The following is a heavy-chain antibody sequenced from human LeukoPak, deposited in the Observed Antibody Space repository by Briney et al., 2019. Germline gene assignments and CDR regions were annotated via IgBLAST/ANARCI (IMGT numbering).Heavy chain of an antibody. D-gene: IGHD1-26*01. J-gene: IGHJ4*02. V-gene: IGHV3-23*01. CDR1: GFTFSSYA. CDR2: ISGSGGST. CDR3: AKKRGVGATAVTHFDH. Sequence: GGSLRLSCAASGFTFSSYAMSWVRQAPGKGLEWVSTISGSGGSTYYADSVKGRFTISRDNSKNTLYLQMNSLRAEDTAVYYCAKKRGVGATAVTHFDHWGQGTLVTVSS.